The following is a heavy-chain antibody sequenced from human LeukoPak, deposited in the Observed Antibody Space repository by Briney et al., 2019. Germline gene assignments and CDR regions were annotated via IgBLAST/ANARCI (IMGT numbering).Heavy chain of an antibody. V-gene: IGHV5-10-1*01. CDR2: IDPSDSYT. CDR1: GYSFSSYW. Sequence: GESLKISCKGSGYSFSSYWISWVRQMPGKGLEWMGKIDPSDSYTDYGPSFQGHVTISGDKSISTAYLQWSSLKASDTAMYYCARHLYSAYDADDYWGQGTLVTVSS. J-gene: IGHJ4*02. D-gene: IGHD5-12*01. CDR3: ARHLYSAYDADDY.